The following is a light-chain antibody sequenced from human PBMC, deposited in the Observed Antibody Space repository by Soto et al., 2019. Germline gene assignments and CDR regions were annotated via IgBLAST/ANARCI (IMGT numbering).Light chain of an antibody. CDR3: QQYYHWPRT. CDR1: QSVSRN. V-gene: IGKV3-15*01. J-gene: IGKJ1*01. Sequence: ETVMTQSPATLSVSPGERSTLSCRASQSVSRNLAWYQQRPGQAPRLLIYDTSTRATGIPSRFSGSGSGTDFNLTITSLQSEDFAVYYCQQYYHWPRTFGQGTKVDIK. CDR2: DTS.